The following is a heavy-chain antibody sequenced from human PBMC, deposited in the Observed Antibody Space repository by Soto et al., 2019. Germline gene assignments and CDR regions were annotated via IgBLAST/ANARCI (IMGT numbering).Heavy chain of an antibody. CDR3: ARDEDSGYEPIGGAFDI. CDR1: GGTFSSYA. Sequence: GASAKVSCKASGGTFSSYAISWVRQAPGQGLERMGGIIPIFGTANYAQKFQGRVTITADESTSTAYWELSSLRSEDTAVYYCARDEDSGYEPIGGAFDIWGQGTMVTVSS. CDR2: IIPIFGTA. V-gene: IGHV1-69*13. D-gene: IGHD5-12*01. J-gene: IGHJ3*02.